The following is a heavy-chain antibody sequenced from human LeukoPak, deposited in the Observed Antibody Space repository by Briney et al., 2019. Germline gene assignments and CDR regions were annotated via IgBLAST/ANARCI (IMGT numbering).Heavy chain of an antibody. D-gene: IGHD2-15*01. Sequence: GGSLRLSCAASGFTFHTYAMHWVRQAPGKGLEWVAVITYDGSNKYYADSVKGRFTISRDNSMHTLYLQINSLREEDTALYYCVTEGSGAYDYWGQGTLVTVSS. V-gene: IGHV3-30-3*01. CDR2: ITYDGSNK. J-gene: IGHJ4*02. CDR1: GFTFHTYA. CDR3: VTEGSGAYDY.